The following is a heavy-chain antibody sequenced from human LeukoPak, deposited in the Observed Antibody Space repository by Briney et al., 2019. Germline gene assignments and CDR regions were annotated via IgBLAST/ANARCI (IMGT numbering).Heavy chain of an antibody. V-gene: IGHV4-61*02. CDR3: ARDSSGWKSNGAFDI. CDR1: GGSISSGSYY. Sequence: PSQTLSLTCTVSGGSISSGSYYWSWIRQPAGKGLEWIGRIYTSGSTNYNPSLKSRVTISVNTPKNQFSLKLSSVTAADTAVYYCARDSSGWKSNGAFDIWGQGTMVTVSS. D-gene: IGHD6-19*01. CDR2: IYTSGST. J-gene: IGHJ3*02.